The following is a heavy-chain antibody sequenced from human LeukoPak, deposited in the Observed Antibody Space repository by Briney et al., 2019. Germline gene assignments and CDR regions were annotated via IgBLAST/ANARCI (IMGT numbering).Heavy chain of an antibody. CDR1: GGSFSGYY. CDR3: ARWQYQLLNLPSPHRTGAFDP. D-gene: IGHD2-2*01. J-gene: IGHJ5*02. Sequence: SETLSLTCAIYGGSFSGYYWSWIRQPPGKGLEWIGYIYTSGSTNYNPSLKSRVTISVDTSKNQFSLKLSSVTAADTAVYYCARWQYQLLNLPSPHRTGAFDPWGQGTLVTVSS. CDR2: IYTSGST. V-gene: IGHV4-4*09.